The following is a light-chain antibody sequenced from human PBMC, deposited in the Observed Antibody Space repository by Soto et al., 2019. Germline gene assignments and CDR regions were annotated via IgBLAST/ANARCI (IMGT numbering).Light chain of an antibody. J-gene: IGKJ1*01. V-gene: IGKV3-15*01. CDR2: GAS. Sequence: EIVMTQSPGTLSVSPGERATLSCRASQSVSSNLAWYQQKPGQAPSLLIYGASTRATGIPARFSGSESGTEFTLTISSLQSEDFAVYYCQQYNNWPRTFGQGTKVDIK. CDR1: QSVSSN. CDR3: QQYNNWPRT.